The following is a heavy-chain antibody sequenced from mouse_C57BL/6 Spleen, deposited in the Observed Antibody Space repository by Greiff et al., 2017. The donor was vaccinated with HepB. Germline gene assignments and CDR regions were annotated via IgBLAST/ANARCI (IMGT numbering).Heavy chain of an antibody. Sequence: QVQLQQSGAELVRPGTSVKVSCKASGYAFTNYLIEWVKQRPGQGLEWIGVINPGSGGTNYNEKFKGKATLTADKSSSTAYMQLSSLTSEDSAVYFCARGGVSPLVAPAAMDYWGQGTSVTVSS. D-gene: IGHD1-1*01. CDR1: GYAFTNYL. V-gene: IGHV1-54*01. J-gene: IGHJ4*01. CDR3: ARGGVSPLVAPAAMDY. CDR2: INPGSGGT.